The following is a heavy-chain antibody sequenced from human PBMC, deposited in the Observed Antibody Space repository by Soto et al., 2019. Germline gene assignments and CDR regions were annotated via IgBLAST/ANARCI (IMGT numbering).Heavy chain of an antibody. D-gene: IGHD1-26*01. Sequence: QVQLQESGPGLVKPSETLSLTCTVSGGSINSYYWSWVRQPPGKGLEWIGYISYSGHTNYNPSLQSRVTMSVDTSKNQYSLWLRFVTAADTAVYCCLREALAEWERHFDYWGQGTLVTVSS. CDR3: LREALAEWERHFDY. CDR1: GGSINSYY. CDR2: ISYSGHT. J-gene: IGHJ4*02. V-gene: IGHV4-59*01.